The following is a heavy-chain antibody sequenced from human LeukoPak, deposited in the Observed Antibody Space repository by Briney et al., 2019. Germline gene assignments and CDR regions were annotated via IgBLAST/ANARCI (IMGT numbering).Heavy chain of an antibody. J-gene: IGHJ4*02. CDR2: IYYSGST. D-gene: IGHD3-10*01. Sequence: SETLSLTCTVSGGSISGSSYYWGWIRQPPGKGLEWIGSIYYSGSTYYNPSLKSRVTISVDTSKNQFSLKLSSVTAADTAVYYCASPIFYGSGSYYSDWGQGTLVTVSS. CDR3: ASPIFYGSGSYYSD. V-gene: IGHV4-39*01. CDR1: GGSISGSSYY.